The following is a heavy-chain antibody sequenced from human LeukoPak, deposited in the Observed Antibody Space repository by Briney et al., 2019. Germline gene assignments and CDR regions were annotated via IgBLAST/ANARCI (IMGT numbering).Heavy chain of an antibody. J-gene: IGHJ4*02. CDR1: GFTFSSYA. CDR2: IWYDGSNK. Sequence: GRSLRLSCAASGFTFSSYAMHWVRQAPGKGLEWVAVIWYDGSNKYYADSVKGRFTISRDNSKNTLYLQMNSLRAGDTAVYYCAREGYTSGSTSFDYWGQGTLVTVSS. D-gene: IGHD3-22*01. CDR3: AREGYTSGSTSFDY. V-gene: IGHV3-33*08.